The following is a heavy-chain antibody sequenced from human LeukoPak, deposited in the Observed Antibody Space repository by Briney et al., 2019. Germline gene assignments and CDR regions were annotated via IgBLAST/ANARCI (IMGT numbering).Heavy chain of an antibody. CDR1: GGSISSAGYY. CDR2: IYYSGST. D-gene: IGHD4-23*01. J-gene: IGHJ4*02. V-gene: IGHV4-31*11. CDR3: ARMLGGIGPSDY. Sequence: SETLSLTCDVSGGSISSAGYYWSWIRQHPGKGLESIGYIYYSGSTFYNPSLKSRVSISIDTSKNQFSLKLSSVAAADTAVYYCARMLGGIGPSDYWGRGTLVTVSS.